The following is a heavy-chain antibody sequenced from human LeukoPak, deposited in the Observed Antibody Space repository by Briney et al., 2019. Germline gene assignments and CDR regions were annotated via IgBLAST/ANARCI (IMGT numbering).Heavy chain of an antibody. V-gene: IGHV3-30*18. J-gene: IGHJ4*02. Sequence: GTSLRLACIASGFTFRRNGMHWVRQAPGKGLEWVAAIPNDGSKTYYADSVKGRFTISRDNSKNTLYLQMNSLRTEDAAVYYCANERGYNYGYSFDYWGQGTLVTVSS. CDR3: ANERGYNYGYSFDY. CDR2: IPNDGSKT. D-gene: IGHD5-18*01. CDR1: GFTFRRNG.